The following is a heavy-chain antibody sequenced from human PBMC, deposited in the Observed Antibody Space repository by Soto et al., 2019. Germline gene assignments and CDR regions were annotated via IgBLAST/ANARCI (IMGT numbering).Heavy chain of an antibody. D-gene: IGHD3-10*01. CDR2: ISYDGSDK. J-gene: IGHJ4*02. Sequence: QVQLVESGGGVVQPGRSLRLSCAASGFPFTSYGMHWVPEAPGKGLEWVAVISYDGSDKYYADSVKGRFTISRDNSKNTLYLQMNSLRPEDTALYYCVGGQYYFDSRGQGTLVTVSS. CDR1: GFPFTSYG. V-gene: IGHV3-30*03. CDR3: VGGQYYFDS.